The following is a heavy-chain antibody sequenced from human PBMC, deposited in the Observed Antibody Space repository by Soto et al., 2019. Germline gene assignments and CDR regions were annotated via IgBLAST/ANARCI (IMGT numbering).Heavy chain of an antibody. J-gene: IGHJ4*02. Sequence: EVQLVESGGGLVQPGGSLRLSCAASGFTFSSYSMNWVRQAPGKGLEWVSYISSSSSTIYYADSVKGRFTISRDNAKNTLYLQTNSLRDEDTAVYYCATGGYCSGGSCSPRGYWGQGTMVTVSS. D-gene: IGHD2-15*01. CDR1: GFTFSSYS. CDR3: ATGGYCSGGSCSPRGY. CDR2: ISSSSSTI. V-gene: IGHV3-48*02.